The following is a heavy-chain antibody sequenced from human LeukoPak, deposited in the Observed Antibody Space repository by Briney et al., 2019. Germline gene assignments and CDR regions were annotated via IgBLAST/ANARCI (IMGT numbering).Heavy chain of an antibody. Sequence: SETLSLTCTVSGGSVSSGSYYWIWIRQPPGKGLEWIGYIYYSGSTNYNSSLKSRVTISIDTSKNQFSLMLSSVTAADTAVYYCAADKRQQVTNSIYYYYGMDVWGQGTTVTVSS. CDR3: AADKRQQVTNSIYYYYGMDV. CDR1: GGSVSSGSYY. CDR2: IYYSGST. V-gene: IGHV4-61*01. J-gene: IGHJ6*02. D-gene: IGHD6-13*01.